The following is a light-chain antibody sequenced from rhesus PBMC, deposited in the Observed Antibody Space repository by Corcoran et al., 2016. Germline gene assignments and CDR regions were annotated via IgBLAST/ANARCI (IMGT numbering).Light chain of an antibody. V-gene: IGKV3-31*02. CDR2: GAS. CDR1: QSVSSY. J-gene: IGKJ3*01. CDR3: RETNNLFP. Sequence: EIVMTQSPATLSLSPGETATISCRTSQSVSSYVTWYQQKPGQAPRLRIYGASSRATGIPERFSGSGSGTDFPLTISSLEPADFAVYYCRETNNLFPFGPGTKLDIK.